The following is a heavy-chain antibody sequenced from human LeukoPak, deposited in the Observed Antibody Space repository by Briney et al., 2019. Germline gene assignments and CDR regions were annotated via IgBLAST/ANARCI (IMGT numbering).Heavy chain of an antibody. J-gene: IGHJ5*02. D-gene: IGHD3-10*01. V-gene: IGHV1-69*04. CDR3: ARGDPDYYRSGSALFDP. CDR2: IIPILGIA. Sequence: SVKVSCKASGGTFSSYAISWVRQAPGQGLERMGRIIPILGIANYAQKFQGRVTITADKSTSTAYMELGSLRSEDTAVYYCARGDPDYYRSGSALFDPWGQGTLVTVSS. CDR1: GGTFSSYA.